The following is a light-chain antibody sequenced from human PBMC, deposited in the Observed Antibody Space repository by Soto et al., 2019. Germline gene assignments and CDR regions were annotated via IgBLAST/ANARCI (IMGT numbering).Light chain of an antibody. CDR2: GAS. CDR1: QTVSSSY. Sequence: ETVLTPSPGTLSWHRRYRAALSCKPRQTVSSSYLAWYQQKPGQAPMLLIYGASSRATDIPDRFSGSGSGTDFTLTISRLQPEDCARYCCQQYDRSPRTFGDGTKV. CDR3: QQYDRSPRT. J-gene: IGKJ1*01. V-gene: IGKV3-20*01.